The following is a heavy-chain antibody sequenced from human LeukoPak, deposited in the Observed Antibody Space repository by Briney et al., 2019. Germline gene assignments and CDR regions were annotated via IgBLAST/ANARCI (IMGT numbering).Heavy chain of an antibody. Sequence: ASVKVSCKASGGTISSYAISWVRQAPGQGLEWMGGIIPIFGTANYAQKFQGRVTITADESTSTAYMELSSLRSEDTAVYYCARVPQLWYYFDYWGQGTLVTVSS. CDR2: IIPIFGTA. D-gene: IGHD3-10*01. J-gene: IGHJ4*02. CDR3: ARVPQLWYYFDY. V-gene: IGHV1-69*13. CDR1: GGTISSYA.